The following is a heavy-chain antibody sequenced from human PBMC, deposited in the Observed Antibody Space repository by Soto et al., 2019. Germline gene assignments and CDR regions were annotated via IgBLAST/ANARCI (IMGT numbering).Heavy chain of an antibody. J-gene: IGHJ6*03. V-gene: IGHV3-7*01. D-gene: IGHD2-15*01. Sequence: GSLRLSCAASGFTFSSYWMSWVRQAPGKGLEWVANIKQDGSEKYYVDSVKGRFTISRDNAKNSLYLQMNSLRAEDTAVYYCARGPDIVVVVAATLHGGDYYMDVWGKGTTVTVSS. CDR1: GFTFSSYW. CDR3: ARGPDIVVVVAATLHGGDYYMDV. CDR2: IKQDGSEK.